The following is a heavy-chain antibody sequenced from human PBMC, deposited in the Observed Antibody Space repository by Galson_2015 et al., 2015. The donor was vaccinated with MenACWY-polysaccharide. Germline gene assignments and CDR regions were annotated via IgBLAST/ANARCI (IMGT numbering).Heavy chain of an antibody. CDR1: GYTFTSYY. Sequence: SVKVSCKASGYTFTSYYMHWVRQAPGQGLEWMGIINPSNGDTRHAQKFQGRVTMTRDTSTSTVYMELSSLRSEDTAVYYCARGAPPQCRRLQEEYFDFWGPGTLVTVSS. D-gene: IGHD5-24*01. CDR2: INPSNGDT. V-gene: IGHV1-46*01. CDR3: ARGAPPQCRRLQEEYFDF. J-gene: IGHJ4*02.